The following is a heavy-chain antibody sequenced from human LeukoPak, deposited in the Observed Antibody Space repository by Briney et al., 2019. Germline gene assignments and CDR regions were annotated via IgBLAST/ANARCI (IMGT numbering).Heavy chain of an antibody. D-gene: IGHD5-24*01. CDR1: GGSISGSF. Sequence: SETLSLTCTVSGGSISGSFWHWIRQPPGKGLEWMGYVFDRGTTAHNPSLKRRVTMSLDTSKSQFSLNLSSVTAADTAVYFCARDPDGYKFFDYWGRGSPVTVSS. CDR2: VFDRGTT. J-gene: IGHJ4*02. V-gene: IGHV4-59*01. CDR3: ARDPDGYKFFDY.